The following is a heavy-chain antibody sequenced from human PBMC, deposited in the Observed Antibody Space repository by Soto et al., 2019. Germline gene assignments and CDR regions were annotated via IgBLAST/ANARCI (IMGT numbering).Heavy chain of an antibody. CDR3: ARDHCSSTSCRWYYYYYMDV. V-gene: IGHV1-46*03. D-gene: IGHD2-2*01. Sequence: ASVKVSCKASGYTFTSYYMHWVRQAPGQGLEWMGIINPSGGSTSYAQKFQGRVTMTRDTSTSTVYMELSSLRSEDTAVYYCARDHCSSTSCRWYYYYYMDVWGKGTTVTVSS. J-gene: IGHJ6*03. CDR1: GYTFTSYY. CDR2: INPSGGST.